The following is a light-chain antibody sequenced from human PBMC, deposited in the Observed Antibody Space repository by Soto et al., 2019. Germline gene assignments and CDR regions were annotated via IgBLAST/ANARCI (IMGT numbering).Light chain of an antibody. Sequence: EIVLTQSPGTLSLSPGERASLSCRASQSISSSYLVWYQQKPGQAPRLLVYGASNRATGIPARFSGTGSGTEFTLTISSLQSEDVATYYCLQHHSYPQTFGQGTKVDI. J-gene: IGKJ1*01. CDR2: GAS. CDR1: QSISSSY. CDR3: LQHHSYPQT. V-gene: IGKV3-20*01.